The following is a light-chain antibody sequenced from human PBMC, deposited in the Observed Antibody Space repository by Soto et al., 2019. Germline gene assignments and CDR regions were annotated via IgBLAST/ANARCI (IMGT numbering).Light chain of an antibody. CDR1: QCISSY. Sequence: AIRMTQSPSSFSASTGDRVTITCRASQCISSYLAWYQQKPGKAPKLLIYAASTLQSGVPSRFSGSGSGTDFTLTISCLQSEDFATYYCQQYYSYPPITFGQGTRLEIK. CDR2: AAS. CDR3: QQYYSYPPIT. V-gene: IGKV1-8*01. J-gene: IGKJ5*01.